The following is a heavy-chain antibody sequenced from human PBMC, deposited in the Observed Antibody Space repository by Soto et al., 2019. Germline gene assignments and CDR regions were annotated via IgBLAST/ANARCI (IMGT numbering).Heavy chain of an antibody. CDR3: ARNRDDQDDAFDI. CDR2: IYYSGST. CDR1: GCSISSGGYY. Sequence: PSETLSLTCAVSGCSISSGGYYWSWIRQHPGKGLEWIGYIYYSGSTYYNPSLKSRVTISVDTSKNQFSLKLSSVTAADTAVYYCARNRDDQDDAFDIWGQGTMVTVSS. J-gene: IGHJ3*02. V-gene: IGHV4-31*11.